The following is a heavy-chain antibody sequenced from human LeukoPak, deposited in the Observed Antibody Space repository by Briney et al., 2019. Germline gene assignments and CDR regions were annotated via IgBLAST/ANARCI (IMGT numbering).Heavy chain of an antibody. V-gene: IGHV3-21*01. CDR3: AELGITMIGGV. Sequence: KPGGSLRLSCAAPGITFSNYNMNWVRQAPGKGLEWISAITSSSSYTFYADSVKGRFTISRDNAKNSLYLQMNSLRAEDTAVYYCAELGITMIGGVWGKGTTVTISS. CDR1: GITFSNYN. CDR2: ITSSSSYT. D-gene: IGHD3-10*02. J-gene: IGHJ6*04.